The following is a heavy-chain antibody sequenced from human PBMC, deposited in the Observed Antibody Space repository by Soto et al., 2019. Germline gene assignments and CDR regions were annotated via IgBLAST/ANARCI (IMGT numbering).Heavy chain of an antibody. J-gene: IGHJ6*02. Sequence: GESLKISCQASGYSFTTYWIAWVRQKPGKGLEWMGITHPGESETRYSPSFQGQVTISFDRSTSTAYLQWNSLKASDTAIYYCARHETYYYAYYGMDVWGQGTTVTVSS. V-gene: IGHV5-51*01. CDR1: GYSFTTYW. CDR3: ARHETYYYAYYGMDV. CDR2: THPGESET.